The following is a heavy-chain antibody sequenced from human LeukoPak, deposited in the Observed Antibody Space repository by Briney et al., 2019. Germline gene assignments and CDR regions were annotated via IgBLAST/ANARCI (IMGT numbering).Heavy chain of an antibody. V-gene: IGHV3-7*01. CDR3: ARDGYNAVLAD. CDR2: IKQDGSEK. CDR1: GFTFSSYW. Sequence: GGSLRLSCAASGFTFSSYWMSWVRQAPGKGLEWVANIKQDGSEKYYVDSVKGRFTISRDNTKNSLYLQMNSLRAEDTAVYYCARDGYNAVLADWGQGTLVTVSS. D-gene: IGHD5-24*01. J-gene: IGHJ4*02.